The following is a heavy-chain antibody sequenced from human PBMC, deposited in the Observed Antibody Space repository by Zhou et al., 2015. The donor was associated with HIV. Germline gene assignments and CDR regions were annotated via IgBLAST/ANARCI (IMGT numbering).Heavy chain of an antibody. CDR3: VASWYEDQHFAS. Sequence: QVELVQSGAEVRKPGASVMISCKANAFIFKDFFLHWVRQAPGQRPEWLGIISSTDGKADYRQTFRDRITLSRDTSAGSMFLRLSALTIDDTAIYYCVASWYEDQHFASWGQGTLVTVSS. CDR1: AFIFKDFF. CDR2: ISSTDGKA. V-gene: IGHV1-46*02. D-gene: IGHD2-2*01. J-gene: IGHJ5*01.